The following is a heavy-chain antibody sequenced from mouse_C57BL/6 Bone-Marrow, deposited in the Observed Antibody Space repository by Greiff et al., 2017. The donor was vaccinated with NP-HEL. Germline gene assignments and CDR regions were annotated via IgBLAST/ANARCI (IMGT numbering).Heavy chain of an antibody. D-gene: IGHD4-1*01. CDR1: GYTFTSYW. CDR3: ARILGGDY. V-gene: IGHV1-59*01. Sequence: QVQLKQPGAELVRPGTSVKLSCKASGYTFTSYWMHWVKQRPGQGLEWIGVIDPSDSYTNYNQKFKGKATLTVDTSSSTAYMQLSSLTSEDSAVYYCARILGGDYWGQGTTLTVSS. CDR2: IDPSDSYT. J-gene: IGHJ2*01.